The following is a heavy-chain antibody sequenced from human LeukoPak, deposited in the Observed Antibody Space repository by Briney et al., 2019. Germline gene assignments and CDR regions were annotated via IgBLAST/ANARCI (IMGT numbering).Heavy chain of an antibody. CDR1: GYSFTSYW. CDR2: IYPGDSDT. CDR3: VRVIMVRGVPHYFDY. V-gene: IGHV5-51*01. J-gene: IGHJ4*02. D-gene: IGHD3-10*01. Sequence: ESLHISCKGSGYSFTSYWIGWVRQMPGKGLEWMGIIYPGDSDTRYSPSFQGQVTLSADKSISTAYLQWSSLKASDTAMYYCVRVIMVRGVPHYFDYWGQATLFAVCS.